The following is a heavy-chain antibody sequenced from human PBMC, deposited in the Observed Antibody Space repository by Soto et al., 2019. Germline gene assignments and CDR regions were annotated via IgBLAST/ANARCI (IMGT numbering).Heavy chain of an antibody. CDR2: MNNDGTVT. Sequence: EVQLVESGGGLVQPGGSLRLSCAASGFTFSSYWLHWVRQAPGKGLVCVSRMNNDGTVTDYADSVKGRFTMSRDNAKNTLYLQMNNRRAEDTAVYYCVGGFGYWGQGALVTVSS. J-gene: IGHJ4*02. D-gene: IGHD3-10*01. CDR3: VGGFGY. V-gene: IGHV3-74*01. CDR1: GFTFSSYW.